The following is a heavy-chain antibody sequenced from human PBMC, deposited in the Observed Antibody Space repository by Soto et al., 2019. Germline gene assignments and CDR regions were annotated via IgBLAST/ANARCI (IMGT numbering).Heavy chain of an antibody. D-gene: IGHD3-22*01. CDR3: ARAPARYYYDSSGYYYGDYFDY. V-gene: IGHV4-30-2*01. J-gene: IGHJ4*02. Sequence: QLQLQESGSGLVKPSQTLSLTCAVSGGSISSGGYSWSWIRQPPGKGLEWIGYIYHSGSTYYNPSLKSRVTISVDRSKNQFSLKLSSVTAADPAVYYCARAPARYYYDSSGYYYGDYFDYWCQGTLVTVSS. CDR1: GGSISSGGYS. CDR2: IYHSGST.